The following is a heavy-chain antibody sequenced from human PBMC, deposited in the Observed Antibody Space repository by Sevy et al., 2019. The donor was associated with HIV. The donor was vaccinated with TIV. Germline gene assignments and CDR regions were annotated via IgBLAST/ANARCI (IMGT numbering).Heavy chain of an antibody. D-gene: IGHD3-10*01. V-gene: IGHV3-7*01. CDR3: VRAGAFGTYDS. Sequence: GGSLRLSCAASGLNFNKYGMRWVRQAPGKGLEYVARIKGDGSEKYYMDSVKGRFTISRDNAENSVYLQMNSLRAEDTAVYHCVRAGAFGTYDSWGQGTLVTVSS. CDR1: GLNFNKYG. CDR2: IKGDGSEK. J-gene: IGHJ4*02.